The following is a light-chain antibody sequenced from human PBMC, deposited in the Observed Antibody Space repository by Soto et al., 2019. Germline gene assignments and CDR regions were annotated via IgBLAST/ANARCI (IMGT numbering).Light chain of an antibody. Sequence: EIVMTQSPATLSVSPGERATLSSRASQSVSTNLAWYQQKPGQAPRLLIYGASTRATGIAARFSGSGSGTEFTLTISGLQSEDFAVYFCQQYKNWPPITFGQGTLLE. J-gene: IGKJ5*01. CDR3: QQYKNWPPIT. V-gene: IGKV3-15*01. CDR2: GAS. CDR1: QSVSTN.